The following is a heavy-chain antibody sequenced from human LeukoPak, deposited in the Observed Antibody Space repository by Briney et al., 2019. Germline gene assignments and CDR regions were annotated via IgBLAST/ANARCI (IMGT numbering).Heavy chain of an antibody. D-gene: IGHD6-25*01. Sequence: ASVTVSFKASGYTFTVYYVHWVRQAPGQGLEWMGWINPHSGGTNYAQKFQGRVTMTRDTSISTAYMELSRLRSDDTAVYYCARLTSSGKSFDLWGQGTMVTVSS. J-gene: IGHJ3*01. V-gene: IGHV1-2*02. CDR1: GYTFTVYY. CDR3: ARLTSSGKSFDL. CDR2: INPHSGGT.